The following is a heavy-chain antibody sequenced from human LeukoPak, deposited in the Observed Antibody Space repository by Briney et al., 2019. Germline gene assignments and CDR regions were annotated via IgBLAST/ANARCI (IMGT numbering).Heavy chain of an antibody. CDR3: ANAPLRIEIPYTGYYYGMDV. D-gene: IGHD3-16*01. J-gene: IGHJ6*04. CDR2: ISGDVDST. Sequence: GGSLRLSCAASGFTFDDYAMHWVRQTPGEGLEWVSLISGDVDSTHYADSVKRRFTISRDSSKNSLYLQMNSLRTEDNAFYYCANAPLRIEIPYTGYYYGMDVWGKGTTVTVSS. CDR1: GFTFDDYA. V-gene: IGHV3-43*02.